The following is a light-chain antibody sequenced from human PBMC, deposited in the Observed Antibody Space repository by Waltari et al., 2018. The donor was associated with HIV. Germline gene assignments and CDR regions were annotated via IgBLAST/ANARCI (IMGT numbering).Light chain of an antibody. Sequence: QSALTQPASVSGSPGQSITISCTGTSSDVGGYNFVSWYQQHPGKAPKLIIYEVTNRPSGVSNRFSGSNSGNTASLTISGLQAEDEGDYYCSSYTSSSTPLFGGGTKLTVL. CDR2: EVT. CDR3: SSYTSSSTPL. CDR1: SSDVGGYNF. J-gene: IGLJ2*01. V-gene: IGLV2-14*01.